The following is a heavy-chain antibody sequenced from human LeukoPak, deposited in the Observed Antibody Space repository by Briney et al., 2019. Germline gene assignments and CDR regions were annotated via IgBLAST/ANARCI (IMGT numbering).Heavy chain of an antibody. Sequence: KTSETLSLTCAVYGGSFSGYYWSWIRQPPGKGLEWIGEINHSGSTNYNPSLKSRVTISVDTSKNQFSLKLSSVTAADTAVYYCARAVVRGVIIRFDPWGQGTLVTVSS. CDR2: INHSGST. D-gene: IGHD3-10*01. CDR3: ARAVVRGVIIRFDP. CDR1: GGSFSGYY. V-gene: IGHV4-34*01. J-gene: IGHJ5*02.